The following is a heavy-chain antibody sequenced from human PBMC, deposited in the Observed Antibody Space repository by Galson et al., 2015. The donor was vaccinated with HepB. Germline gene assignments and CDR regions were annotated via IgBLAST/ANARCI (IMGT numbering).Heavy chain of an antibody. V-gene: IGHV1-3*01. CDR3: ARASRIAAAGTWWFDP. CDR2: INAGNGNT. Sequence: SVKVSCKASGYTFTSYAMHWVRQAPGQRLEWMGWINAGNGNTKYSQKFQGRVTITRDTSASTAYMELSSLRSEDTAVYYCARASRIAAAGTWWFDPWGQGTLVTVSS. D-gene: IGHD6-13*01. J-gene: IGHJ5*02. CDR1: GYTFTSYA.